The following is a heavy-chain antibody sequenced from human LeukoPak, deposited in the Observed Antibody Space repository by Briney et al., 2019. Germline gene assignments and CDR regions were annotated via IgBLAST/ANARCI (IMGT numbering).Heavy chain of an antibody. V-gene: IGHV1-24*01. D-gene: IGHD3-22*01. Sequence: ASVKVSCTVSGYTLTELSMHWVRQAPGKGLEWMGGFDPEDGETIYAQKFQGRVTMTEDTSTDTAYMELSSLRSEDTAVYYCATGPSIVVVIPQTAPFDYWGQGTLVTVSS. CDR3: ATGPSIVVVIPQTAPFDY. CDR1: GYTLTELS. CDR2: FDPEDGET. J-gene: IGHJ4*02.